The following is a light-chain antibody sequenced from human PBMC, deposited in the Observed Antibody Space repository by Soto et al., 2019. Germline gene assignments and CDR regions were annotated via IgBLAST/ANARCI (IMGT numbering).Light chain of an antibody. V-gene: IGKV3-20*01. J-gene: IGKJ3*01. Sequence: ENVLTQSPGTLSVSPGERVTLSCRARQSISNTYLAWYQKKPGQAPRLLLYGSFNRSTGIPDRLSGSGSGTDFTLTISRLEPEDCAFYYCQQYGSSSFAFGPGTKVEIK. CDR1: QSISNTY. CDR2: GSF. CDR3: QQYGSSSFA.